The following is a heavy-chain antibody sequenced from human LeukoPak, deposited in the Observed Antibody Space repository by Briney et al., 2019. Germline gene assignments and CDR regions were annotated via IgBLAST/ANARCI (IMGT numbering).Heavy chain of an antibody. D-gene: IGHD5-18*01. CDR2: ISTSGSTI. V-gene: IGHV3-48*03. CDR1: GFTFSSYE. J-gene: IGHJ4*02. CDR3: ARDGPGYSFDY. Sequence: GGSLRLSCAASGFTFSSYEMNWARQAPGKGLEWVSCISTSGSTIYYADSVKGRFTISRDNARNSLFLQMNSLRAEDTAVYYCARDGPGYSFDYWGQGTLVTVSS.